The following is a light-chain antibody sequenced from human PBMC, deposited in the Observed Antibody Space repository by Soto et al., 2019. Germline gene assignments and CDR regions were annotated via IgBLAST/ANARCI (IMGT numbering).Light chain of an antibody. Sequence: EIVMTQSPATLSVSPGERTTLSCRATQSVSSNLAWYQQKPGQGPRLLIYDASTRATGIPARFSGSGSGTEFTLTISGLQSEDFAVYYCHQYSYWPPTLGQGTKVEIK. CDR1: QSVSSN. V-gene: IGKV3-15*01. CDR2: DAS. CDR3: HQYSYWPPT. J-gene: IGKJ1*01.